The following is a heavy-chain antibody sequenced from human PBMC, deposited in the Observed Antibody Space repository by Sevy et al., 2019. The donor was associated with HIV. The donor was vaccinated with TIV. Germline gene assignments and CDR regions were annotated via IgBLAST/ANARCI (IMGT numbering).Heavy chain of an antibody. Sequence: GGSLRLSCAASGFIFSSYEMTWVRQAPGKGLEWVSSISSRGSATYYANSVRGRFTIFRDNAENSLYLQMSSLRVEDTAVYYCAGDLPPSATTVAHFDYWGQGTLVTVSS. D-gene: IGHD4-17*01. CDR2: ISSRGSAT. V-gene: IGHV3-48*03. CDR3: AGDLPPSATTVAHFDY. CDR1: GFIFSSYE. J-gene: IGHJ4*02.